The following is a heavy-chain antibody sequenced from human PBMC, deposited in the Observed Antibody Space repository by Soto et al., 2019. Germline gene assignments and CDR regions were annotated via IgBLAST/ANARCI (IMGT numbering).Heavy chain of an antibody. D-gene: IGHD4-4*01. CDR3: ARVGSKSFYYATDV. J-gene: IGHJ6*02. CDR1: GGSISSFC. Sequence: SETLSLTCTVSGGSISSFCWSWIRQPPGQGLEWIGYICSGGTTKYNPSLKSRVTMSVDTSKTQFSLKLTSVTAADTAVYYCARVGSKSFYYATDVWSQGTTVTVSS. CDR2: ICSGGTT. V-gene: IGHV4-59*01.